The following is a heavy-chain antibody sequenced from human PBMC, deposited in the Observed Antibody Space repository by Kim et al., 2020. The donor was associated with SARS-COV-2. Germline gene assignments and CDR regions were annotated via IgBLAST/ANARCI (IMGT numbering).Heavy chain of an antibody. CDR3: TRDRGSY. D-gene: IGHD1-26*01. J-gene: IGHJ4*02. V-gene: IGHV1-18*01. Sequence: YNGNTNYAQNLQGRVTMTTDTSTSTAYMELRSLRSDDTAVYYCTRDRGSYWGQGTLVSVSS. CDR2: YNGNT.